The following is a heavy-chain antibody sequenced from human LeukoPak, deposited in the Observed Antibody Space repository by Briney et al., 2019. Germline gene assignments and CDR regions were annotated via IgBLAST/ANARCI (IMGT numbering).Heavy chain of an antibody. Sequence: ASVKVSCKASGYTFTTYDFNWLRQAPGQGLEWMGWINPNSGGTNYAQKFQGWVTMTRDTSISTAYLELSRLRSDDTAVYYCARAQYCSGGSCYSGIDYWGQGTLVTVSS. V-gene: IGHV1-2*04. CDR3: ARAQYCSGGSCYSGIDY. J-gene: IGHJ4*02. CDR2: INPNSGGT. CDR1: GYTFTTYD. D-gene: IGHD2-15*01.